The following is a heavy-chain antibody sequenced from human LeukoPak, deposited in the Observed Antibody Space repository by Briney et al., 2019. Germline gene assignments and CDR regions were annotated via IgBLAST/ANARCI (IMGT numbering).Heavy chain of an antibody. V-gene: IGHV3-23*01. CDR1: GFTFSEYA. J-gene: IGHJ3*02. CDR3: AKPIVPSAISGAAFDI. D-gene: IGHD2-2*02. Sequence: GGPLRLSCAASGFTFSEYAMSWVRQAPRKGLEWVSAVDGSGGGKYYADSVKGRFTISRDNSKNTVYLQMNSLRADDTAVYYCAKPIVPSAISGAAFDIWGQGTMVTVSS. CDR2: VDGSGGGK.